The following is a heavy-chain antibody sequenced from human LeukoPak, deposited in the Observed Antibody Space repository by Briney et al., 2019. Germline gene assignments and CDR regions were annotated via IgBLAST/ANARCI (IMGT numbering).Heavy chain of an antibody. J-gene: IGHJ5*02. CDR2: IYYSGST. V-gene: IGHV4-59*01. CDR1: GGSISSYY. Sequence: PSETLSLTCTVSGGSISSYYWSWIRQPPGKGLEWVGYIYYSGSTNYNPSLKSRVTISVDTSKNQFSLKLSSVTAADTAVYYCARVPDSSSWSASPWFDPWGQGTLVTVSS. CDR3: ARVPDSSSWSASPWFDP. D-gene: IGHD6-13*01.